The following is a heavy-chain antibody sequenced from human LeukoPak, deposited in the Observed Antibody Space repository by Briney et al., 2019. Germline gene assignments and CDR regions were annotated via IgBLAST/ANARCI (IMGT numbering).Heavy chain of an antibody. J-gene: IGHJ3*02. V-gene: IGHV1-2*02. Sequence: ASVKVSCKASGYTFTGYYMHWVRQAPGQGLEWMGWINPNSGGTNYAQKFQGRVTVTRDTSISTAYMELSRLRSDDTAVYYCARPQREIRYFDWSDAFDIWGQGTMVTVSS. CDR2: INPNSGGT. D-gene: IGHD3-9*01. CDR3: ARPQREIRYFDWSDAFDI. CDR1: GYTFTGYY.